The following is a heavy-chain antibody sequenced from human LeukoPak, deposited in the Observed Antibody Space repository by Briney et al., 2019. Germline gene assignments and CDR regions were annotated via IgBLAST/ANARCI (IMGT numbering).Heavy chain of an antibody. CDR2: IYYSGST. J-gene: IGHJ2*01. V-gene: IGHV4-39*01. CDR3: ASRSRQGRYFDL. Sequence: SETLPPTCPASGASFRSLIYNWGWFRHPPGKGLGWIGNIYYSGSTYYNPSLKSRVNMSVDTSKNQFSVKLTSVTAADTAVYYCASRSRQGRYFDLWGRGTLVTVSS. CDR1: GASFRSLIYN.